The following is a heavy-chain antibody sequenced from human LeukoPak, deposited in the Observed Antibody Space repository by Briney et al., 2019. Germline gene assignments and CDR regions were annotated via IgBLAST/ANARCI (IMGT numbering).Heavy chain of an antibody. CDR3: ARGYGDYLILQH. J-gene: IGHJ1*01. CDR1: GGSISSGGYS. CDR2: IYHSGST. V-gene: IGHV4-30-2*01. Sequence: PSQTLSLTCAVSGGSISSGGYSWSWIRQPPGKGLEWIGYIYHSGSTYYNPSLKSRVTISVDRSKNQFSLKLSSVTAADTAVYYCARGYGDYLILQHWGQGTLVTVSS. D-gene: IGHD4-17*01.